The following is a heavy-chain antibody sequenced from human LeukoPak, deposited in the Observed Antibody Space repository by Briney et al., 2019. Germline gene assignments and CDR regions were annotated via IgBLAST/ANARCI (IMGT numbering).Heavy chain of an antibody. J-gene: IGHJ1*01. CDR1: GASVSDY. Sequence: SETLSLTCTVSGASVSDYWSWFRQPPGKRLEWIGYISFIGNTIFNPSLKSRVTMSVETSKNQVSLELSSVTAADTAVYYCASRVVAATAYFQHWGQGTLVTVSS. V-gene: IGHV4-59*08. CDR3: ASRVVAATAYFQH. D-gene: IGHD2-15*01. CDR2: ISFIGNT.